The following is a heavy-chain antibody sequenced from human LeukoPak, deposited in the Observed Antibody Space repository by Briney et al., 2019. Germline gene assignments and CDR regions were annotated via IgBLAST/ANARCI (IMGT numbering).Heavy chain of an antibody. V-gene: IGHV1-69*05. Sequence: ASVKVSCKASGGTFSSYAISWVRRAPGQGLEWMGRIIPIFGTANYAQKFQGGVTITTDESTSTAYMELSSLRSEDTAVYYCAREFSWVYFDYWGQGTLVTVSS. D-gene: IGHD1-26*01. CDR3: AREFSWVYFDY. J-gene: IGHJ4*02. CDR1: GGTFSSYA. CDR2: IIPIFGTA.